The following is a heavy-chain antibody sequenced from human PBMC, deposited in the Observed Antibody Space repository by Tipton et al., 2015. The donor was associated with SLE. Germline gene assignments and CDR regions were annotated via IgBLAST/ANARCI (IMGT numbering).Heavy chain of an antibody. Sequence: GSLRLSCAASGFTFSSYAMSWVRQAPGKGLEWVSVIYSGGSTYYADSVKGRFTISRDNSKNTLYLQMNSLRAEDTAVYYCAKCRSWELLYYFDYWGQGTLVTVSS. CDR3: AKCRSWELLYYFDY. J-gene: IGHJ4*02. D-gene: IGHD1-26*01. CDR2: IYSGGST. CDR1: GFTFSSYA. V-gene: IGHV3-23*03.